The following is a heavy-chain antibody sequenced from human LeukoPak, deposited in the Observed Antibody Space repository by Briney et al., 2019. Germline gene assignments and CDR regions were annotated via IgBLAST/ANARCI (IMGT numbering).Heavy chain of an antibody. CDR1: GFTFSNAR. J-gene: IGHJ6*02. V-gene: IGHV3-15*01. CDR3: TTEDADYGDYRGYYYYGMDV. Sequence: GGSLRLSCAASGFTFSNARMSWVRQAPGKGLEWVGRIKSKTDGGTTDYAAPVKGRFTISRDDSKNTLYLQMNSLKTEDTAVYYCTTEDADYGDYRGYYYYGMDVWGQGTTVTVSS. CDR2: IKSKTDGGTT. D-gene: IGHD4-17*01.